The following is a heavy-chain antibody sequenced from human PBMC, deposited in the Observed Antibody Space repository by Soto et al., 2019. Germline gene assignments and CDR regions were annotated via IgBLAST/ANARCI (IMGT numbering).Heavy chain of an antibody. CDR1: GESFSGYY. CDR2: IHDSGST. J-gene: IGHJ4*02. D-gene: IGHD6-13*01. CDR3: ARGVRSPRSWYSDY. V-gene: IGHV4-34*01. Sequence: SETLSLTCAVYGESFSGYYWSWIRQPPGKGLEWIGEIHDSGSTNYNPSLKSRLIISVDTSRNQFSLKLSSVTAADTAVYYCARGVRSPRSWYSDYSGQGTLVTGFS.